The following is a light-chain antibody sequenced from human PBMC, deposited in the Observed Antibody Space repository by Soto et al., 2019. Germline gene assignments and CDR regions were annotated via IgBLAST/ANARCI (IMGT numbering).Light chain of an antibody. J-gene: IGKJ5*01. CDR1: QGISSY. CDR2: AAS. CDR3: QQYNSWPPIT. V-gene: IGKV1-9*01. Sequence: DIQLTQSPSFLSASVGDRVPITCRASQGISSYLAWYQQKPGKAPKLLIYAASTLQSGVPSRFSGSGSETEFTLTISSLQPDDFAVYYCQQYNSWPPITFGQGTRLEIK.